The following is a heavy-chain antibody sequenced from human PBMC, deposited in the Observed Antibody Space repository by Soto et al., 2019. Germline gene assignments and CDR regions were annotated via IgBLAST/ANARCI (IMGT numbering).Heavy chain of an antibody. CDR3: ARSWIQLWLGPHNWFDP. J-gene: IGHJ5*02. D-gene: IGHD5-18*01. CDR1: GGSISSGDYY. CDR2: IYYSGST. Sequence: PSETLSLTCTVSGGSISSGDYYWSWIRQPPGKGLEWIGYIYYSGSTYYNPSLKSRVTISVDTSKNQFSLKLSSVTAADTAVYYCARSWIQLWLGPHNWFDPWGQGTLVTVSS. V-gene: IGHV4-30-4*01.